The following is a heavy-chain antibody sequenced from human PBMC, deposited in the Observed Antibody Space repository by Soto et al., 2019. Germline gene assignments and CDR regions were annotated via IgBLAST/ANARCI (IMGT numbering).Heavy chain of an antibody. CDR1: GFTFDDYA. V-gene: IGHV3-9*01. CDR3: AKVGVCGSDGCSSQAFDI. Sequence: EVQLVESGGGLVQPGRSLRLSRVASGFTFDDYAMHWVRQAPGKGLEWVSSINWNSGYIYQADSVKGRFTISRDNAKRSLYLQMNNLTSEDTAWYYCAKVGVCGSDGCSSQAFDIWGQGTMVTVFS. CDR2: INWNSGYI. J-gene: IGHJ3*02. D-gene: IGHD2-21*01.